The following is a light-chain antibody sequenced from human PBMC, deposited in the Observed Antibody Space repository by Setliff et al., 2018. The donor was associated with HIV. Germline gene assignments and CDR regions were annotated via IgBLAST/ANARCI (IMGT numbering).Light chain of an antibody. V-gene: IGLV2-14*01. Sequence: QSALAQPASVSGSPGQSITISCTGASSDVGDYNYVSWYQQHPGKAPKLIIYEVTNRPPGVSNRFSGSKSGSTASLTISGLQPEDEADYHCSSYTTTSTVVFGGGTKVTVL. J-gene: IGLJ2*01. CDR2: EVT. CDR3: SSYTTTSTVV. CDR1: SSDVGDYNY.